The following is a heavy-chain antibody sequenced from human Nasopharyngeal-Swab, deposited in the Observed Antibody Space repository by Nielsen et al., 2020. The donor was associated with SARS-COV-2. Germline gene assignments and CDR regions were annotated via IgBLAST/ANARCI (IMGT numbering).Heavy chain of an antibody. CDR3: ASNCGDYAESRARFDY. D-gene: IGHD4-17*01. Sequence: WIRQPPGKGLEWIGEINHSGSTNYNPSLKSRVTISVDTSKNQFSLKLSSVTAADTAVYYCASNCGDYAESRARFDYWGQGTLVTVSS. CDR2: INHSGST. J-gene: IGHJ4*02. V-gene: IGHV4-34*01.